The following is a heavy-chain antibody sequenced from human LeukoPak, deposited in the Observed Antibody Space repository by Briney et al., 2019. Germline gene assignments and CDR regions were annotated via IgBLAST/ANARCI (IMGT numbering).Heavy chain of an antibody. CDR2: ISYDGSNK. D-gene: IGHD1-26*01. CDR1: GFTFSSYA. CDR3: ARAPYSGSYYTLDY. Sequence: GRSLRLSCAASGFTFSSYAMHWVRQAPGKGLGWVAVISYDGSNKYYADSVKGRFTISRDNSKNTLYLQMNSLRAEDTAVYYCARAPYSGSYYTLDYWGQGTLVTVSS. J-gene: IGHJ4*02. V-gene: IGHV3-30-3*01.